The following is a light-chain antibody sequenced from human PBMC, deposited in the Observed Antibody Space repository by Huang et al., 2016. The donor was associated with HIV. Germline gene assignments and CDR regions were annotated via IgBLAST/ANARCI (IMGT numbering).Light chain of an antibody. CDR2: WAS. J-gene: IGKJ1*01. V-gene: IGKV4-1*01. Sequence: DIIMTQSPDSLAVSLGERATLNCRSSQSVYSSSTSKDYMAWFQQKPGQTPRLLLFWASTREAGVPDRVSGSGSGTHFTLTIANLEAEDAAIYYCQQYYSSPQTFGQGTRVEVK. CDR3: QQYYSSPQT. CDR1: QSVYSSSTSKDY.